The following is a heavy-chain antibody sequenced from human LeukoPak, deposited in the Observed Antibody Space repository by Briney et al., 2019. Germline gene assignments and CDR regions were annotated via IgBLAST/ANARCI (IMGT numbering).Heavy chain of an antibody. CDR3: ARDRGYSTFDY. CDR1: ALTFSNYW. Sequence: GGSLRLSCAASALTFSNYWMSWVRQAPGKGLEWVANIKEDGSEINYVDSVKGRFTISRDNAKNSLYLQMNSLRVDDTAVYYCARDRGYSTFDYWGQGTLVTVSS. J-gene: IGHJ4*02. D-gene: IGHD4-23*01. CDR2: IKEDGSEI. V-gene: IGHV3-7*01.